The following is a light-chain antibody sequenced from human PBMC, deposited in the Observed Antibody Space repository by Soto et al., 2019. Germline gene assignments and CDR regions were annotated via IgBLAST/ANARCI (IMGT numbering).Light chain of an antibody. V-gene: IGLV2-14*01. CDR1: SSDVGGYNY. Sequence: QSALTQPASVSGSPGQSITISCTGTSSDVGGYNYVSWYQQHPGKAPKLMIYEVSNRPSGVSNRFSGSKSGITASLTISGLQAEDEADYYCSSYTSSSTVVFGGGTKVTVL. CDR2: EVS. J-gene: IGLJ2*01. CDR3: SSYTSSSTVV.